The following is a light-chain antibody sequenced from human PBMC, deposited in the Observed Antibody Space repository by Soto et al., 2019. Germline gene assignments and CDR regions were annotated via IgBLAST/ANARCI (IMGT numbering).Light chain of an antibody. J-gene: IGKJ1*01. Sequence: EIVMTQSPATLSVSPGERATLSCRASQSVSSNIAWYQQKPGQAPRLLIYGASTRATAIPARFSGSESGTAFTLTISSLQSEDFAVYYCQQYNNWPRTFGQGNKVEIK. V-gene: IGKV3-15*01. CDR2: GAS. CDR3: QQYNNWPRT. CDR1: QSVSSN.